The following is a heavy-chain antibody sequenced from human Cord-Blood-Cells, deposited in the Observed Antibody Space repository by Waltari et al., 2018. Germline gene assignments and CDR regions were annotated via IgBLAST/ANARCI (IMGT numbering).Heavy chain of an antibody. Sequence: QVQLQESGPGLVKPSETLSLTCTVSGGPISSHYWSWIRPPPGKGLEWIGYIYYSGSTNYNPPLKSRVTISVDTSKNQFSLKLSSVTAADTAVYYCARSSPTKGSGYYTGDYWGQGTLVTVSS. CDR3: ARSSPTKGSGYYTGDY. J-gene: IGHJ4*02. D-gene: IGHD3-3*01. CDR2: IYYSGST. CDR1: GGPISSHY. V-gene: IGHV4-59*11.